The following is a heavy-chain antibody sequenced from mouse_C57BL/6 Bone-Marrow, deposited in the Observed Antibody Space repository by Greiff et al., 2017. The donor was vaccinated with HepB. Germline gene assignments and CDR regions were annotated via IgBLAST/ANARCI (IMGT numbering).Heavy chain of an antibody. Sequence: VQLQQSGPGLVQPSQSLSITCTVSGFSLTSYGVHWVRQPPGKGLEWLGVIWSGGSTDYNVAFISRLSISKDNSKSQVFLKMNSLQADDTAIYYCAKNDCDGWYFDVWGTGTTVTVSS. CDR1: GFSLTSYG. CDR2: IWSGGST. V-gene: IGHV2-4*01. CDR3: AKNDCDGWYFDV. J-gene: IGHJ1*03.